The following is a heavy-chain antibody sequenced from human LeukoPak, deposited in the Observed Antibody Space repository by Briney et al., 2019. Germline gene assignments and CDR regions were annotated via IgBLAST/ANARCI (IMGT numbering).Heavy chain of an antibody. CDR3: AREGPLTGYFDYYYYYGMDV. V-gene: IGHV1-18*01. Sequence: ASVKVSCKASGYTFTSYGISWVRQAPGLGLEWMGWISAYNGNTNYAQKLQGRVTMTTDTSTSTAYMELRSLRSDDTAVYYCAREGPLTGYFDYYYYYGMDVWGQGTTVTVSS. CDR1: GYTFTSYG. J-gene: IGHJ6*02. D-gene: IGHD3-9*01. CDR2: ISAYNGNT.